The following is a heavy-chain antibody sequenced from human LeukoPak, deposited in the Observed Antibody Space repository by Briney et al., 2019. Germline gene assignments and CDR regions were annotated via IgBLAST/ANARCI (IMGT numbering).Heavy chain of an antibody. CDR2: IYSGGDT. CDR1: GFTVSSKY. CDR3: ARERNLEIAVAGTIFDY. Sequence: GGSLRLSCAASGFTVSSKYMSWVRQAPGKGLEWVSVIYSGGDTYYADSVKGRFTISRDNSKNMIYLEMSSLKAEDTAVYYCARERNLEIAVAGTIFDYWGQGTLVTVSS. V-gene: IGHV3-66*01. D-gene: IGHD6-19*01. J-gene: IGHJ4*02.